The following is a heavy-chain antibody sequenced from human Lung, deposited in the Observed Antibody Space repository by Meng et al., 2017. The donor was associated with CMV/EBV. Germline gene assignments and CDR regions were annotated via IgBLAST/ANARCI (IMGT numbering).Heavy chain of an antibody. CDR1: GYTFTGYY. D-gene: IGHD3-3*01. Sequence: ASVKVSCKASGYTFTGYYMHWVRQAPGQGLEWMGWINPNSGGTNYAQKFQGRVTMTRDTSISTAYMELSRLRSDDTAVYYCARDRLRFLEWSYGMDVWGQGXTVTVS. CDR3: ARDRLRFLEWSYGMDV. J-gene: IGHJ6*02. V-gene: IGHV1-2*02. CDR2: INPNSGGT.